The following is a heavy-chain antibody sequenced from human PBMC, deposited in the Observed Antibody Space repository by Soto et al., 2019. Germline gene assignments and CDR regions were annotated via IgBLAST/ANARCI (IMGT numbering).Heavy chain of an antibody. CDR3: ARGGALSPYGHVPLAF. V-gene: IGHV4-30-2*01. J-gene: IGHJ4*02. CDR2: IHVTGYT. D-gene: IGHD3-16*01. Sequence: TSETLSLTCSVSGDSITSGSYSWSWIRQAPGKGLEWIGNIHVTGYTSFSPSLKRRLTMSVDTSQNQFSLYLNSVPAADPAVYSCARGGALSPYGHVPLAFWAQGPLVTVPS. CDR1: GDSITSGSYS.